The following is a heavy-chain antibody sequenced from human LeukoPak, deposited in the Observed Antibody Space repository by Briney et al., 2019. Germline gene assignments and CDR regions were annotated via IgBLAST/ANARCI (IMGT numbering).Heavy chain of an antibody. J-gene: IGHJ5*02. Sequence: PSETLSLTCAVYGGSFSGYYWSWIRPPPGKGLEWIGEINHSGSTNYNPSLKSRVTISVDTSKNQFSLKLSSVTAADTAVYYWARRCSGGSCSGKNWFDPWGQGTLVTVSS. CDR3: ARRCSGGSCSGKNWFDP. CDR1: GGSFSGYY. D-gene: IGHD2-15*01. CDR2: INHSGST. V-gene: IGHV4-34*01.